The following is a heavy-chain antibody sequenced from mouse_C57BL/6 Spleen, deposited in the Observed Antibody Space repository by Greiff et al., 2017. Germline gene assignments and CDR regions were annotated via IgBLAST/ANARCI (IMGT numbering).Heavy chain of an antibody. CDR1: GFSLTSYG. Sequence: VPLNESGPGLVAPSQSLSITCTVSGFSLTSYGVHWVRQPPGKGLEWLVVIWSDGSTTYNSALKSRLSISKDNSKSQVFLKMNSLQTDDTAMYYCARDDYDGETWFAYWGQGTLVTVSA. CDR3: ARDDYDGETWFAY. D-gene: IGHD2-4*01. CDR2: IWSDGST. V-gene: IGHV2-6*03. J-gene: IGHJ3*01.